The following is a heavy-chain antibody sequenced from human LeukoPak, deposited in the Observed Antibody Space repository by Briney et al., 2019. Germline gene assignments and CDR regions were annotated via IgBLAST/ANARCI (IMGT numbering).Heavy chain of an antibody. D-gene: IGHD5-24*01. V-gene: IGHV3-74*01. CDR3: TRERWLDY. J-gene: IGHJ4*02. Sequence: GGSLRLSCAASGFTFSTYWMNWVRQAPGKGPVWVSRINSDGSSTSYAASVKGRFTISRDNAKNTLYLQMNSLRAEDTAVYYCTRERWLDYWGQGTLVTVSS. CDR2: INSDGSST. CDR1: GFTFSTYW.